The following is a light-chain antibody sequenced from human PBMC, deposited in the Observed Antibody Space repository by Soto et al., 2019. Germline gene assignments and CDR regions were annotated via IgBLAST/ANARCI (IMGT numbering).Light chain of an antibody. Sequence: DIQMNQSPSTLSASVGDRVTITCRASQSISSWLAWYQQXPGKAPKILIYDATSSAGGVPSRFTGSGSGTEFTLTISSLQPDDFATYYCQQYNSYSTFGQGTKV. CDR3: QQYNSYST. CDR1: QSISSW. CDR2: DAT. V-gene: IGKV1-5*01. J-gene: IGKJ1*01.